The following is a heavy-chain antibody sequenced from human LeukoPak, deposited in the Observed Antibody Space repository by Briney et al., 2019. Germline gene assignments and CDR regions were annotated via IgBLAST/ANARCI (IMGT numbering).Heavy chain of an antibody. CDR2: IYYSGST. CDR3: ARQNLQVVRMEYYFDY. CDR1: GGSISSSSSY. V-gene: IGHV4-39*01. J-gene: IGHJ4*02. Sequence: PSETLSLTCTVSGGSISSSSSYWGWIRQPPGKGLEWIGSIYYSGSTYYNPSLKSRVTISVDTSKNQLSLKLSSVTAADTAVYYCARQNLQVVRMEYYFDYWGQGTLVTVSS. D-gene: IGHD2-15*01.